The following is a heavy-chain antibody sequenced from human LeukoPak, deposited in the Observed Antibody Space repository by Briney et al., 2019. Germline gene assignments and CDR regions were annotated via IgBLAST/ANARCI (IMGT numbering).Heavy chain of an antibody. CDR1: GGSISSSSYY. J-gene: IGHJ3*02. D-gene: IGHD3-22*01. CDR3: ARDVNYYDSSGSKSPI. V-gene: IGHV4-39*07. CDR2: IYYSGST. Sequence: SETLTLTCTVSGGSISSSSYYWGRIRPPPGKGLEWIGSIYYSGSTNYNPSLKSRVTISVDTSKNQFSLKLSSVTAADTAVYYCARDVNYYDSSGSKSPIWGQGTMVTVSS.